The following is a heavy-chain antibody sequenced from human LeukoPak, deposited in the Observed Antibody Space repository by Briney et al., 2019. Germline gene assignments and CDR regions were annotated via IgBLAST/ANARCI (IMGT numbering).Heavy chain of an antibody. D-gene: IGHD4-17*01. Sequence: SETLSLTCAVSGGSISSGGYSWSWIRQPPGKGLEWIGYIYYSGSTNYNPSLKSRVTISVDTSKNQFSLKLSSVTAADTAVYYCARAQGYGPRTRYWYFDLWGRGTLVTVSS. CDR2: IYYSGST. V-gene: IGHV4-61*08. J-gene: IGHJ2*01. CDR1: GGSISSGGYS. CDR3: ARAQGYGPRTRYWYFDL.